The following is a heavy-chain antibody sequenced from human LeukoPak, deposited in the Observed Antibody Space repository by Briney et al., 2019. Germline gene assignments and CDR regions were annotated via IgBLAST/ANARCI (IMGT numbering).Heavy chain of an antibody. CDR2: ISSGSDYT. CDR1: GFSFSSHG. D-gene: IGHD3-10*01. J-gene: IGHJ2*01. V-gene: IGHV3-23*01. Sequence: GGSLRLSCAASGFSFSSHGMSWVRQAPGKGPEWVSSISSGSDYTFYADSVKGRFIVSRDNSKNTLYLQMYSLRAGDTAVYYCAKIGVIGKWYYDIWGRGTLVTVSS. CDR3: AKIGVIGKWYYDI.